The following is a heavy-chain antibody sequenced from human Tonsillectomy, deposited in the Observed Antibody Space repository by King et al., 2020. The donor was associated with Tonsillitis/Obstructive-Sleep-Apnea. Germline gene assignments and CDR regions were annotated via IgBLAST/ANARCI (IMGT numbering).Heavy chain of an antibody. D-gene: IGHD3-22*01. V-gene: IGHV4-34*01. J-gene: IGHJ6*03. CDR1: GGSFSGYY. CDR2: INHSGST. Sequence: VQLQQWGAGLLKPSETLSLTCAVYGGSFSGYYWSWIRQPPGKGLEWIGEINHSGSTNYNPSLKSRVTISVDTSKNQPSLKLSSVTAADTAVYYCVRETYYYDSSGGYYYYYYMDDWGKGTTVTVSS. CDR3: VRETYYYDSSGGYYYYYYMDD.